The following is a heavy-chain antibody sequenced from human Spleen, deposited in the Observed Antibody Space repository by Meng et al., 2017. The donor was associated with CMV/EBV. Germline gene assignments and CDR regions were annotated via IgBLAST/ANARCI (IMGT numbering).Heavy chain of an antibody. V-gene: IGHV4-31*03. CDR2: IYYSGST. D-gene: IGHD2-8*01. J-gene: IGHJ6*02. Sequence: LTCNGSGGSISSGGYYWSGSRQHPGKGLEWIGYIYYSGSTYYNPSLKSRVTISVDTSKNQFSLKLSSVTAADTAVYYCASIDGVWDVWGQGTTVTVSS. CDR3: ASIDGVWDV. CDR1: GGSISSGGYY.